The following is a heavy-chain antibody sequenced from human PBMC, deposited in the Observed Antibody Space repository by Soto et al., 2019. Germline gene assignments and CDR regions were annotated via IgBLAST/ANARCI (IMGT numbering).Heavy chain of an antibody. V-gene: IGHV1-3*01. J-gene: IGHJ4*02. Sequence: ASVKVSCKTSGYTFTSYGINWVRQAPGRGLEWMGWINPGNGNTKYSQQFQGRVIIDRDTSASTAYMELSSLRPEDTAVYYCARGGYFDSSNYLAYWGLGTLVTVSS. D-gene: IGHD3-22*01. CDR3: ARGGYFDSSNYLAY. CDR1: GYTFTSYG. CDR2: INPGNGNT.